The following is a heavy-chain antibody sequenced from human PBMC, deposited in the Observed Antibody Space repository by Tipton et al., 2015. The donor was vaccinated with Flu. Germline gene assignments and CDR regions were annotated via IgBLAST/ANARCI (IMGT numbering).Heavy chain of an antibody. CDR1: GFTFSDYW. D-gene: IGHD3-10*01. V-gene: IGHV3-7*01. CDR2: IKQDGSER. CDR3: VRKGFGDY. Sequence: SLRLSCAASGFTFSDYWMAWVRQAPGKGLEWVANIKQDGSERYYVDSVKGQFTISRDNAKNSLFLQMNSLRAEDTAVYYCVRKGFGDYWGQGILVTVSS. J-gene: IGHJ4*02.